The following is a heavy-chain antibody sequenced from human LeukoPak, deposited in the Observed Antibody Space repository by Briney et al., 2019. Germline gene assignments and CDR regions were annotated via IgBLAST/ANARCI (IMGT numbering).Heavy chain of an antibody. CDR1: GFTFDDYA. Sequence: GGSLRLSCAASGFTFDDYAVHWVRQAPGKGLEWVSGISWNSGTIGYADSVKGRFTISRDNAKNSLYLQMNSLRAEDTAVYYCASHYDYVWGSSSWGQGTLVTVSS. CDR2: ISWNSGTI. D-gene: IGHD3-16*01. J-gene: IGHJ5*02. V-gene: IGHV3-9*01. CDR3: ASHYDYVWGSSS.